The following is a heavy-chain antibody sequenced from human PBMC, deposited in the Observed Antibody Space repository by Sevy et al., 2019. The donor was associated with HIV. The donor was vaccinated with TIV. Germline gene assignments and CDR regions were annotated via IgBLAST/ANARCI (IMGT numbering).Heavy chain of an antibody. CDR1: GYTFTSYG. Sequence: ASVKVSCKASGYTFTSYGISWVRQAPGQGLEWMGWISANNGNTNYAQKLQGRVTMTTDTSTSTAYMELRSLRSDETAVYYCARDRRKYCSSTSCFLVFGYWGQGTLVTVSS. D-gene: IGHD2-2*01. CDR2: ISANNGNT. V-gene: IGHV1-18*01. CDR3: ARDRRKYCSSTSCFLVFGY. J-gene: IGHJ4*02.